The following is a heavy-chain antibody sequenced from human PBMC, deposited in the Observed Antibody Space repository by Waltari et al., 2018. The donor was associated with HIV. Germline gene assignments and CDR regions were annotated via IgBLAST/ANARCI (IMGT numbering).Heavy chain of an antibody. D-gene: IGHD6-13*01. CDR2: INHSGST. Sequence: QVQLQQWGAGLLKPSETLSLTCAVYGGSFRGYYWSWIRQPPGKGLEWIGEINHSGSTNYNPSLKSRVTISVDTSKNQFSLKLSSVTAADTAVYYCARVEIRYSSSWWASWFDPWGQGTLVTVSS. J-gene: IGHJ5*02. CDR3: ARVEIRYSSSWWASWFDP. CDR1: GGSFRGYY. V-gene: IGHV4-34*01.